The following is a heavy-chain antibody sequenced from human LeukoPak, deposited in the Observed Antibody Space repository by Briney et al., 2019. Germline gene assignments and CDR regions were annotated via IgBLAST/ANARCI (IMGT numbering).Heavy chain of an antibody. J-gene: IGHJ6*02. CDR1: GFTFSGYG. V-gene: IGHV3-23*01. Sequence: GGSLRLSCVVSGFTFSGYGMSWVRQAPGKGLEWVSGISGSGGSTYYADSVKGRFTISRDNSKNTLYLQMNSLRAEDTAVYYCASGLQDYYYGMDVWGQGTTVTVSS. D-gene: IGHD4-11*01. CDR2: ISGSGGST. CDR3: ASGLQDYYYGMDV.